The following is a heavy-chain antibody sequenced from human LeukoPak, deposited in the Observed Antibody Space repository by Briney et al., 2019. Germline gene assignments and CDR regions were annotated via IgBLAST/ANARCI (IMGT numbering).Heavy chain of an antibody. Sequence: GGSLRLSCAASGFTVSTNYMSWVRQASGKGLEWVSVIYSGGSTYYADSVRGRFTISRHNSKNKLFLQMNSLRAEDTAVYYCASRGKEMATTTDYWGQGTLVTVSS. CDR2: IYSGGST. J-gene: IGHJ4*02. CDR1: GFTVSTNY. CDR3: ASRGKEMATTTDY. D-gene: IGHD5-24*01. V-gene: IGHV3-53*04.